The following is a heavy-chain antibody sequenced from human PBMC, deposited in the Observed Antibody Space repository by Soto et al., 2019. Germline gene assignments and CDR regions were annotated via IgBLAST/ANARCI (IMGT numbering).Heavy chain of an antibody. D-gene: IGHD6-6*01. Sequence: QVQLVESGGGVVQPGRSLRLSCAASGFTFSSYGMHWVRQAPGKGLEWVAVIWYDGSNKYYADSVKGRFTISRDNSKNTLYLQMNSLRAEDTAVYYCARDGGSSRLAAYYYYGMDVWGQGTTVTVSS. CDR3: ARDGGSSRLAAYYYYGMDV. J-gene: IGHJ6*02. CDR1: GFTFSSYG. V-gene: IGHV3-33*01. CDR2: IWYDGSNK.